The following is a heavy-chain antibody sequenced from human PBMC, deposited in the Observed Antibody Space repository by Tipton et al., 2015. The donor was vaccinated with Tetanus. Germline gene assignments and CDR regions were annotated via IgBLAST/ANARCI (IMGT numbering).Heavy chain of an antibody. J-gene: IGHJ4*02. CDR3: VRGQRYFPY. CDR2: ISTNGGTI. Sequence: SLRLSCTASGFTFSDYYMSWIRQTPGKGLEWVSYISTNGGTIYYADSVKGRFTISRDNAKNSLYLQMYSLRAEDSAVYYCVRGQRYFPYWGQGTLVTVSS. D-gene: IGHD1-14*01. CDR1: GFTFSDYY. V-gene: IGHV3-11*01.